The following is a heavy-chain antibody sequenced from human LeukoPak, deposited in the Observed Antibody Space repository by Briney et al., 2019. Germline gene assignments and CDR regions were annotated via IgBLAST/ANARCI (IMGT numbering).Heavy chain of an antibody. J-gene: IGHJ3*02. CDR3: ARDNTVITGDDGFDI. CDR2: IYSGGST. D-gene: IGHD3-22*01. V-gene: IGHV3-66*01. CDR1: GFTVSSNY. Sequence: GGSLRLSCAASGFTVSSNYMSWVRQAPGKGLEWVSFIYSGGSTYYADSVKGRFTISRDNSKNTLYLQMNSLRAEDTAVYYCARDNTVITGDDGFDIWGQGTMVTVSS.